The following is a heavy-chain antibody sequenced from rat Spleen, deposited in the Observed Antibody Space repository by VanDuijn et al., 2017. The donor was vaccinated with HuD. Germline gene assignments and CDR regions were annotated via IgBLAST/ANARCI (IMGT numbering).Heavy chain of an antibody. Sequence: EVQLVESGGGLVQPGRSLKLSCAASGFTFSDYNMAWVRQAPKKGLEWVATISSSGDSTYYRDSVKGRFTISRDNAKSTQYLQMDSLRSEDTATYYCARHAVTAVVTLYYFDYWGQGLMVTVSS. J-gene: IGHJ2*01. CDR2: ISSSGDST. D-gene: IGHD1-1*01. CDR1: GFTFSDYN. V-gene: IGHV5-7*01. CDR3: ARHAVTAVVTLYYFDY.